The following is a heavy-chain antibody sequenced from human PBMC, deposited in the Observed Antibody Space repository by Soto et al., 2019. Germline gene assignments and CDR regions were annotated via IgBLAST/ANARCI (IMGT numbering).Heavy chain of an antibody. CDR1: VASISSDY. J-gene: IGHJ6*02. V-gene: IGHV4-59*12. D-gene: IGHD3-3*01. CDR2: IHYSGDT. CDR3: VRSNPNTKFGVNAPRGMDV. Sequence: SETLSLTCTVSVASISSDYWIWVRQPPGRGLEWIAYIHYSGDTNHNPSLKSRVTISIDTSKNQFSLRLSSVTAADTAVYYCVRSNPNTKFGVNAPRGMDVWGLGTTVTVS.